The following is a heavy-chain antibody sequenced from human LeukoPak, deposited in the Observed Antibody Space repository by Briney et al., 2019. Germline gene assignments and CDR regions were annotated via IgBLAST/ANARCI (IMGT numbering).Heavy chain of an antibody. V-gene: IGHV4-39*01. Sequence: PSETLSLTCTVSGGSITNSDYFWGWIRQPPGKGLEWMGNVDYSRRPHRNPSLMGRVTINADRSRNQFSLNLSSVTAADTAVYFCARLDASLAHLSGSFPDYWGQGALVTVSS. CDR3: ARLDASLAHLSGSFPDY. CDR1: GGSITNSDYF. D-gene: IGHD3-10*01. CDR2: VDYSRRP. J-gene: IGHJ4*02.